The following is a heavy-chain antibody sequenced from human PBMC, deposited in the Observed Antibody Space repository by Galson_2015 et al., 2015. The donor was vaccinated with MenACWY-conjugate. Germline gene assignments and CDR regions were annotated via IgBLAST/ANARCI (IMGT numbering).Heavy chain of an antibody. J-gene: IGHJ4*01. V-gene: IGHV3-30*04. D-gene: IGHD3-10*01. CDR3: ASSFWFIQSYFAY. CDR2: ISYDGSNK. Sequence: SLRLSCAASGFTFSSYAMHWVRQAPGKGLEWVAVISYDGSNKYYADSVKGRFTISRDNSKNTLYLQMNSLRAEDTAVYYCASSFWFIQSYFAYRGQEPWSPSPQ. CDR1: GFTFSSYA.